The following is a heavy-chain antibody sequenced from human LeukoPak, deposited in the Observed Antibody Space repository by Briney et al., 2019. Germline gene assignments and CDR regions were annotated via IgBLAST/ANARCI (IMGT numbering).Heavy chain of an antibody. D-gene: IGHD2-2*01. CDR3: ATPYCSSISCLDVFNM. CDR1: GVSVSDGRYY. CDR2: KYYSGSA. J-gene: IGHJ3*02. V-gene: IGHV4-31*03. Sequence: TLSLTCSVPGVSVSDGRYYWPWLRPQPGKGLEGIGYKYYSGSAKYNPSLMSRLTISMDTSKNQFSLHLSSVTAADTATYYCATPYCSSISCLDVFNMWGQGTRVTVSS.